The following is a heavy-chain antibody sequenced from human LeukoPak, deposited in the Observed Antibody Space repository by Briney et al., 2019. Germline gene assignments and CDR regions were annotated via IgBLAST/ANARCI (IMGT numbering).Heavy chain of an antibody. Sequence: PSETLSLTCTVSGGSISSYYWSWIRQPPGKGLEWIGYIYYSGSTNYNPSLKSRVTISVDTSKNQFSLKLSSVTAADTAVYYCAREVAGTRFDYWGQGTLVTVSS. J-gene: IGHJ4*02. D-gene: IGHD6-19*01. V-gene: IGHV4-59*01. CDR3: AREVAGTRFDY. CDR1: GGSISSYY. CDR2: IYYSGST.